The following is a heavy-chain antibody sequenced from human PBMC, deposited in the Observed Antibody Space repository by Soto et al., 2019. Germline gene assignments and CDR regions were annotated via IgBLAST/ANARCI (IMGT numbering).Heavy chain of an antibody. CDR3: ARQPRFFLNWFDP. V-gene: IGHV4-39*01. D-gene: IGHD3-3*01. Sequence: SETLSLTCTVSGGSISSSSYYWGWIRQPPGKGLEWIGSIYYSGSTYYNPSLKSRVTISVDTSKNQFSLKLSSVTAADTAVYYCARQPRFFLNWFDPWGQGTLVTVSS. CDR2: IYYSGST. CDR1: GGSISSSSYY. J-gene: IGHJ5*02.